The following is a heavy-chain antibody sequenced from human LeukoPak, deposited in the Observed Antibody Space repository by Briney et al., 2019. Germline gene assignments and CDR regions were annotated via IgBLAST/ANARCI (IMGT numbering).Heavy chain of an antibody. CDR2: INSDGSST. D-gene: IGHD6-19*01. V-gene: IGHV3-74*01. CDR1: GFTFSSYW. J-gene: IGHJ4*02. CDR3: ARWRAGIAVAVDY. Sequence: GGSLRLSCAASGFTFSSYWMHWVRQATGKALVWVSLINSDGSSTTYADSVRGRFTISRDNAKNTLYLQMNSLRAEDTAVYYCARWRAGIAVAVDYWGQGTLVTVSS.